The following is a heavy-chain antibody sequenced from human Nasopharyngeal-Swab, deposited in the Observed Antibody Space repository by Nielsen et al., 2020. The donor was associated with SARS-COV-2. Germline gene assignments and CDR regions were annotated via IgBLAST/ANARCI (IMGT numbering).Heavy chain of an antibody. V-gene: IGHV1-8*01. CDR2: MNPNSGNT. J-gene: IGHJ6*03. CDR3: ARGHQYQLLFHYHYYMDV. D-gene: IGHD2-2*01. CDR1: GYTFTSYD. Sequence: ASVKVSCKASGYTFTSYDINWVRQATGQGLEWMGWMNPNSGNTGYAQKFQGRVTMTRNTSISTAYMELSSLRSEDTAVYYCARGHQYQLLFHYHYYMDVWGKGTTVTVSS.